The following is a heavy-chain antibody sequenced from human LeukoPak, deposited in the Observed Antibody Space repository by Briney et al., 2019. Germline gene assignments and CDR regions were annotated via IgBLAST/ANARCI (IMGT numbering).Heavy chain of an antibody. J-gene: IGHJ6*03. D-gene: IGHD3-22*01. CDR3: AKKWYYDRVNIGDYYYYMDV. Sequence: GGSLRLSCAASGFTFISYGMYWVRQAPGKGLESVAFIRYDGSNKYYADSVKGRFTISRDNSKNTLYLQMNSLRAEDTAVYYCAKKWYYDRVNIGDYYYYMDVWGKGTTVTISS. V-gene: IGHV3-30*02. CDR2: IRYDGSNK. CDR1: GFTFISYG.